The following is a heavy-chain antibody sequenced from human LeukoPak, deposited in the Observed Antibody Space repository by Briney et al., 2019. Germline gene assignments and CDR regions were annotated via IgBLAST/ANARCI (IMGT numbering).Heavy chain of an antibody. Sequence: SVKVSCKASGGTFSSYAISWVRQAPGQGLEWTGGVIPIFGTANYAQKFQGRVTITADESTSTAYMELSSLRSEDTAVYYCARGLQWLVPSFDYWGQGTLVTVSS. CDR2: VIPIFGTA. D-gene: IGHD6-19*01. V-gene: IGHV1-69*13. CDR1: GGTFSSYA. J-gene: IGHJ4*02. CDR3: ARGLQWLVPSFDY.